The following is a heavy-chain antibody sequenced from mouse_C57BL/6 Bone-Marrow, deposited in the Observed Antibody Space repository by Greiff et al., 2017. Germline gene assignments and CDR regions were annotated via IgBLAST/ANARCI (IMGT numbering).Heavy chain of an antibody. V-gene: IGHV5-4*03. CDR3: ARVDYYGNYSYYCDD. CDR2: ISDGGSYT. Sequence: EVMLVESGGGLVKPGGSLKLSCAASGFTFSSYAMSWVRQTPEKRLEWVATISDGGSYTYYPDNVKGRFTISRDTAKNNLYLQMSHLKSEDTAMYYCARVDYYGNYSYYCDDWGQGTTLTVSS. CDR1: GFTFSSYA. D-gene: IGHD2-1*01. J-gene: IGHJ2*01.